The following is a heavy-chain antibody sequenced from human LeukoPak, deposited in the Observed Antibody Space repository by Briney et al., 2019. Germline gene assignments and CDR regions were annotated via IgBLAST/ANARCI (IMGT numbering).Heavy chain of an antibody. V-gene: IGHV3-7*01. CDR3: AKVAASGISPTDY. CDR1: GFTFSSYW. D-gene: IGHD6-13*01. Sequence: GGSLRLSCAASGFTFSSYWMSWVRQAPGKGLEWVANIKQDGSEKYYVDSVKGRFTVSRDNAKNSLYLQMNSLRVEDTAKYYCAKVAASGISPTDYWGQGTLVTVSS. CDR2: IKQDGSEK. J-gene: IGHJ4*02.